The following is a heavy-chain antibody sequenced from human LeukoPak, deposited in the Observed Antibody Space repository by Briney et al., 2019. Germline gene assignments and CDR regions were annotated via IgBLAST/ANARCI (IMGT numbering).Heavy chain of an antibody. D-gene: IGHD3-10*01. Sequence: ASVKLFFTVSVYTFTGYYNHWGRQAPGQGLEWMGWINPNSGGTNYAQKFQGRVTMTRDTSISTAYMELSRLRSDDTAVYYCASCSYSGSGSYFPHHWGQGTLVTVSS. CDR2: INPNSGGT. J-gene: IGHJ5*02. V-gene: IGHV1-2*02. CDR3: ASCSYSGSGSYFPHH. CDR1: VYTFTGYY.